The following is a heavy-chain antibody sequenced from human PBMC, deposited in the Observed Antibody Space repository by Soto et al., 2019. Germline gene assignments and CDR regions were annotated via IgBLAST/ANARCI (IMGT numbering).Heavy chain of an antibody. CDR2: VTPVSGYA. V-gene: IGHV1-8*01. Sequence: QVQLVQSGAEVKRPGASVKVSCTPSGYSFTTFDINWVRQAAGQGFEWMGWVTPVSGYARLAQKFQGRVTMTRDISLSTVYMELSGLTLEDTAVYYCARCVSNGVDYWGQGSLVTVSS. D-gene: IGHD2-8*01. CDR1: GYSFTTFD. J-gene: IGHJ4*02. CDR3: ARCVSNGVDY.